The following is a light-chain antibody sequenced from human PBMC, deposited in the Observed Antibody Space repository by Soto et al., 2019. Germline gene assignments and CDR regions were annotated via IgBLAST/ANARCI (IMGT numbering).Light chain of an antibody. CDR3: CSYAGSSTVV. Sequence: QSVLTQPASVSGSPGQSITISCTGTSSDVGSYNLVSWYPQHPGKAPKLMIYEGSKRSSGVSNRFSGSKSGNTASLTISGLKAEDEADYYCCSYAGSSTVVFGGGTQLTVL. CDR1: SSDVGSYNL. V-gene: IGLV2-23*01. CDR2: EGS. J-gene: IGLJ2*01.